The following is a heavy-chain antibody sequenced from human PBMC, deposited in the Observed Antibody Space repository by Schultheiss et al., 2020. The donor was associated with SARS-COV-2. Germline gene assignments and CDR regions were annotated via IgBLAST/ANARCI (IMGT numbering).Heavy chain of an antibody. CDR3: ASWGAVTTNYYGMDV. V-gene: IGHV4-4*02. Sequence: GSLRLSCAVSGGSISSSNWWSWVRQPPGKGLEWIGEIYHSGSTNYNPSLKSRVTISVDTSKNQFSLKLTSVTAADTALYYCASWGAVTTNYYGMDVWGQGTTVTVSS. J-gene: IGHJ6*02. D-gene: IGHD4-17*01. CDR1: GGSISSSNW. CDR2: IYHSGST.